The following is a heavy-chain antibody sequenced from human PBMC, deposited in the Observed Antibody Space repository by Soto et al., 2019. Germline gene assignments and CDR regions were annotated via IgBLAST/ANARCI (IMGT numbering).Heavy chain of an antibody. Sequence: QVPLVQSGAEVKKPGASVQVSCKASGYTFTSYGISSVRQAPAQGLEWMGWISAYNGNTNYAQKLQGRVTMTTDTSTSTAYMELRSLRSDDTAVYYCARVKEYCSSTSCHSWDYWGQGTLVTVSS. D-gene: IGHD2-2*01. V-gene: IGHV1-18*01. CDR1: GYTFTSYG. CDR2: ISAYNGNT. CDR3: ARVKEYCSSTSCHSWDY. J-gene: IGHJ4*02.